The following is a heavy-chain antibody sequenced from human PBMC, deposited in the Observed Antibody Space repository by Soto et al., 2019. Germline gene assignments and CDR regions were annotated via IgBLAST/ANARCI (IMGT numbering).Heavy chain of an antibody. CDR1: GFTFSSYD. CDR2: IGTAGDT. D-gene: IGHD2-15*01. J-gene: IGHJ6*03. CDR3: ARAPGYCSGGSCPLAYMDV. Sequence: GGSLRLSCAASGFTFSSYDMHWVRQATGKGLEWVSAIGTAGDTYYPGSVKGRFTISRENAKNPLYLQMNSLRAGDTAVYYCARAPGYCSGGSCPLAYMDVWGKGTTVTVSS. V-gene: IGHV3-13*01.